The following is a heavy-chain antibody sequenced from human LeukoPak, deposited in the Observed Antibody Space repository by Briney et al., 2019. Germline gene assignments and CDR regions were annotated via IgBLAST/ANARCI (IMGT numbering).Heavy chain of an antibody. CDR3: GGLQVAAGTIDY. J-gene: IGHJ4*02. CDR1: GDSISSYY. V-gene: IGHV4-59*01. Sequence: PSETLSLTCTVSGDSISSYYWSWIRQPPGKGLEWIGYIYYSGSTNYKPSLKSRVTISVDTSKNQFSLKLSSVTAADTAVYYCGGLQVAAGTIDYWGQGTLVTVSS. CDR2: IYYSGST. D-gene: IGHD6-13*01.